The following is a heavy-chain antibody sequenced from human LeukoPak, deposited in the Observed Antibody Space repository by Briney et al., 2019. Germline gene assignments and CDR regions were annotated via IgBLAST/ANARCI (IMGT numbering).Heavy chain of an antibody. CDR2: IYYSGST. D-gene: IGHD1-26*01. Sequence: PSETLSLTCTVSGGSISSSSYYWGWIRQPPGKGLEWIGSIYYSGSTYYNPSLKSRVTISVDTSKNQFSLKLSSVTAADTAVYYCARDGSYAPFDYWGQGTLVTVSS. J-gene: IGHJ4*02. V-gene: IGHV4-39*02. CDR1: GGSISSSSYY. CDR3: ARDGSYAPFDY.